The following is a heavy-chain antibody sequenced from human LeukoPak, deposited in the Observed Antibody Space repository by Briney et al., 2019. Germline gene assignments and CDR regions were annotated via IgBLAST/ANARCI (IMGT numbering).Heavy chain of an antibody. CDR2: ISSSSSTI. CDR1: GFTFSSYG. V-gene: IGHV3-48*01. J-gene: IGHJ5*02. CDR3: ARALGTVTTNWFDP. Sequence: GGSLRLSCAASGFTFSSYGMNWVRQAPGKGLEWVSYISSSSSTIYYADSVKGRFTISRDNAKNSLYLQMNSLRAEDTAVYYCARALGTVTTNWFDPWGQGTLVTVSS. D-gene: IGHD4-11*01.